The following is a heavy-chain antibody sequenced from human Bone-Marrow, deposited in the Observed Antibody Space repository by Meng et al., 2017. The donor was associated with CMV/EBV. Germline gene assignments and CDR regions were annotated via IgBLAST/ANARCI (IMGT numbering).Heavy chain of an antibody. CDR1: GDSISSRSYY. V-gene: IGHV4-39*07. Sequence: GSLRLSCTVSGDSISSRSYYWGWIRQPPGKGLEWIGEIYHSGSTNYNPSLKSRVTISVDKSKNQFSLKLSSVTAADTAVYYCAREGATARDFDYWGQGTLVTVSS. D-gene: IGHD1-26*01. CDR3: AREGATARDFDY. J-gene: IGHJ4*02. CDR2: IYHSGST.